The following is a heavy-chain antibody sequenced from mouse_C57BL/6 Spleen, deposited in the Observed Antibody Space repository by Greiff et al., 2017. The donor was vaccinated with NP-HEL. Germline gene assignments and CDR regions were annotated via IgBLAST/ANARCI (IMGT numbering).Heavy chain of an antibody. CDR1: GYTFTSYW. CDR3: TRADSHYYAMDY. D-gene: IGHD3-2*01. CDR2: IYPGNSDT. Sequence: EVQRVESGTVLARPGASVKMSCKTSGYTFTSYWMHWVKQRPGQGLEWIGAIYPGNSDTSYNQKFNGKAKLTAVTSASTAYMELSSLTNEDSAVYYCTRADSHYYAMDYWGQGTSVTVSS. J-gene: IGHJ4*01. V-gene: IGHV1-5*01.